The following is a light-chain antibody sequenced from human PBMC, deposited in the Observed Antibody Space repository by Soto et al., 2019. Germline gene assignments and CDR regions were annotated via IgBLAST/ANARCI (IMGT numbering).Light chain of an antibody. V-gene: IGKV1-39*01. CDR1: QNSIIY. CDR3: QQSYTTSYT. Sequence: DLQMTQSPSSLSASVGDRVTITCRASQNSIIYLNWYQQKPGKAPNLLIYTTSNLQIGVPSRFSGSGSGTDFTLTISSLQPEDFATYYCQQSYTTSYTFGQGTKLEIK. CDR2: TTS. J-gene: IGKJ2*01.